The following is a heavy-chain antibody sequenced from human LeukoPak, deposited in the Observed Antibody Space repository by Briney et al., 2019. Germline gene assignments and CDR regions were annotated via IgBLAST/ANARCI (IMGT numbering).Heavy chain of an antibody. J-gene: IGHJ3*02. CDR1: GFTFSSYA. V-gene: IGHV3-30-3*01. D-gene: IGHD5-12*01. Sequence: GGSLRLSCAASGFTFSSYAMHWVRQAPGKGLEWVAVISYDGSNKYYADSVKGRFTISRDNAKNSLYLQMNSLRAEDMALYYCAKDYEGAFDIWGQGTMVTVSS. CDR2: ISYDGSNK. CDR3: AKDYEGAFDI.